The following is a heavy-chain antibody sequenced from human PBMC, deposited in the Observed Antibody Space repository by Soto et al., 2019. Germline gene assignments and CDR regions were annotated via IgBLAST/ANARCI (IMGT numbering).Heavy chain of an antibody. CDR2: IYHGGST. CDR3: RRVRPWLRSCPGSSPYTLDTWLET. Sequence: SETLSLTCAVSGCSISSGYYWGWLRQPPGKGLEWIRSIYHGGSTYYNPSLNSRVTLSIDMTNNHVSLILNSVTAADTAVSYLRRVRPWLRSCPGSSPYTLDTWLETWGQGTLANVSS. D-gene: IGHD2-2*01. J-gene: IGHJ5*02. V-gene: IGHV4-38-2*01. CDR1: GCSISSGYY.